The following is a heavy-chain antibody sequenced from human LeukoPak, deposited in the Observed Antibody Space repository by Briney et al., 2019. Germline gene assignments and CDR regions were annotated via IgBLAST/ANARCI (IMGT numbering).Heavy chain of an antibody. CDR1: GYTFTSYY. D-gene: IGHD3-10*01. V-gene: IGHV1-46*01. Sequence: ASVKVSCKASGYTFTSYYMHWVRQAPGQGLEWMGIINPSGGSTSYAQKFQGRVTMTRDTSTSTVYMELSRLRSEDTAVYYCARPGEFDAFDIWGQGTMVTVSS. CDR3: ARPGEFDAFDI. CDR2: INPSGGST. J-gene: IGHJ3*02.